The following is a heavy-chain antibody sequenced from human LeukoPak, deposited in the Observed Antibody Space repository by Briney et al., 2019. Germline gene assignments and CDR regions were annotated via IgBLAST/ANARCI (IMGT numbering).Heavy chain of an antibody. CDR3: ARDYGLIGSLSY. V-gene: IGHV3-21*01. D-gene: IGHD2-8*01. CDR2: ISSSSSYI. J-gene: IGHJ4*02. Sequence: GGSLRLSCAASGFTFSSYSMNWVRQAPGKGLEWVSSISSSSSYIYYADSAKGRFTISRDNAKNSLYLQMNSLRAEDTAVYYCARDYGLIGSLSYWGQGTLVTVSS. CDR1: GFTFSSYS.